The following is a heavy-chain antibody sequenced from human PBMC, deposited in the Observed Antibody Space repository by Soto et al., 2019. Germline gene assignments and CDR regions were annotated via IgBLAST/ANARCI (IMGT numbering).Heavy chain of an antibody. V-gene: IGHV3-33*01. Sequence: WWSLRLSCSASVFTFSSYGMHWFRQAPGKGLEWVAVIWYDGSNKYYADSVKGRFTISRDNSKNTLYLQMNSLRAEDTAVYYCARSQEQLVLGWWFDPWGQGTLVTVSS. CDR2: IWYDGSNK. J-gene: IGHJ5*02. CDR3: ARSQEQLVLGWWFDP. D-gene: IGHD6-13*01. CDR1: VFTFSSYG.